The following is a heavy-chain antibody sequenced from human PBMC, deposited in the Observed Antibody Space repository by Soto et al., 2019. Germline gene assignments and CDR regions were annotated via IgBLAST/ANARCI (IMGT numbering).Heavy chain of an antibody. Sequence: PGGALRLSCVASGFSFSSNWPHWVRQAPGKGLVWVSRINPEETTTTYADPVEGRFTISRDNAKSTLYLQMNSLRVEDTAVYYCTRDTFGARDYWGQGPLVTVSS. CDR1: GFSFSSNW. J-gene: IGHJ4*02. CDR3: TRDTFGARDY. CDR2: INPEETTT. D-gene: IGHD1-26*01. V-gene: IGHV3-74*01.